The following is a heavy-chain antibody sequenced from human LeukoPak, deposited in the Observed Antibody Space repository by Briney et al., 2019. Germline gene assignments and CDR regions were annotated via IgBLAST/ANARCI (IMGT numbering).Heavy chain of an antibody. CDR2: IYHSGST. Sequence: GSLRLSCEGSGFTFSNYWMSWVRQAPGKGLEWIGEIYHSGSTNYNPSLKSRVTISVDKSKNQFSLKLSSVTAADTAVYYCAIDYGGNYCFDYWGQGTLVTVSS. J-gene: IGHJ4*02. CDR3: AIDYGGNYCFDY. D-gene: IGHD4-23*01. V-gene: IGHV4-4*02. CDR1: GFTFSNYW.